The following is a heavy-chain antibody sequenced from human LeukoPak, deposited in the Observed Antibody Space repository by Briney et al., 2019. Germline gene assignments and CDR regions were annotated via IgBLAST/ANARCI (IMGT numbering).Heavy chain of an antibody. D-gene: IGHD1-26*01. Sequence: GGSLRLSCAASGFTFSSYSMNWVRQAPGKGLEWVSSISSSSSYIYYADSVTGRFTISRDNAKNSLYLQMNNLRAEDTAVYYCARDRFVNGGSYYFDYWGQGTLVTVPS. J-gene: IGHJ4*02. V-gene: IGHV3-21*01. CDR1: GFTFSSYS. CDR3: ARDRFVNGGSYYFDY. CDR2: ISSSSSYI.